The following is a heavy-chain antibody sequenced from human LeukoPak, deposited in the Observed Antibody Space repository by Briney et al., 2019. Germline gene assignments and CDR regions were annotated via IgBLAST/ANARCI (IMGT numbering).Heavy chain of an antibody. J-gene: IGHJ4*02. CDR1: GGSISSYY. D-gene: IGHD3-10*01. V-gene: IGHV4-59*01. Sequence: SETQSLTCTVSGGSISSYYWSWTRHPPGKGLEWIGYIYYSGSTNYNPSLKSRVTISVDTSKNQFSLKLPSVTAADTAVYYCARTPNYYGSGIYLDYWGQGTLVTVSS. CDR3: ARTPNYYGSGIYLDY. CDR2: IYYSGST.